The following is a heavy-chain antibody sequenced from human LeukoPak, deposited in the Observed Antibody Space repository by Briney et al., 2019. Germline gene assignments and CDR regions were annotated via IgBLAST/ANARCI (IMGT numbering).Heavy chain of an antibody. CDR3: AKGAYSGYADY. CDR2: IRYDGNNK. D-gene: IGHD5-12*01. CDR1: GFTFNDYG. V-gene: IGHV3-30*02. Sequence: GGSLRLSCAASGFTFNDYGMHWVRQAPGKGLEGVAFIRYDGNNKYYADSVKGRFTVSRDNSKNTLYLQMNSLRAEDTSVYYCAKGAYSGYADYWGQGTLVTVSA. J-gene: IGHJ4*02.